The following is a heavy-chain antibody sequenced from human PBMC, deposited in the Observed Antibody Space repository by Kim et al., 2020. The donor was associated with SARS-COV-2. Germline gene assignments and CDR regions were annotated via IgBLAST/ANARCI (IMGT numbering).Heavy chain of an antibody. CDR2: GKT. CDR3: ARLLTNYPRD. D-gene: IGHD1-7*01. V-gene: IGHV4-30-2*04. J-gene: IGHJ4*02. Sequence: GKTYYNPFLKSRVTISEDTSKNQFSLKLTSVTAADTAVYYCARLLTNYPRDWGQGTLVTVSS.